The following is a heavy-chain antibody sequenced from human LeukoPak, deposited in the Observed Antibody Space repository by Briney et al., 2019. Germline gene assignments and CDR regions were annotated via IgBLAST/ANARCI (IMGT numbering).Heavy chain of an antibody. D-gene: IGHD6-6*01. CDR2: IISSSGSSM. CDR3: ARWPYSSSYYFDY. Sequence: GGSLRLSCVASGFTFSSYSMNWVRQAPGKGLEWVSNIISSSGSSMYYADSVRGRFTISRDNAKNSLYLQMNSLRAEDTAVYYCARWPYSSSYYFDYWGQGTLVTVSS. J-gene: IGHJ4*02. CDR1: GFTFSSYS. V-gene: IGHV3-48*04.